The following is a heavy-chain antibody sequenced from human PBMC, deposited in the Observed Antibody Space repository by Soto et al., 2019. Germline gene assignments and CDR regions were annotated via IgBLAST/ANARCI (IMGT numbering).Heavy chain of an antibody. CDR1: GFTFSSYG. CDR2: ISYDGSNK. V-gene: IGHV3-30*03. D-gene: IGHD5-12*01. CDR3: AIRSGYKFDY. J-gene: IGHJ4*02. Sequence: QVQLVESGGGVVQPGRSLRLSCAASGFTFSSYGMHWVRQAPGKGLEWVAVISYDGSNKYYADSVKGRFPISRDNSKNTMYLQMNSLRAEDTAVYYCAIRSGYKFDYWGQGTLVTVSS.